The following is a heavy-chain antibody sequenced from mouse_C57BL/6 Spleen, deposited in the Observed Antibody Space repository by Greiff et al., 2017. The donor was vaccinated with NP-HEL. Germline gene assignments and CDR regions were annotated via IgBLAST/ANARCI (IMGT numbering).Heavy chain of an antibody. CDR3: ARPQTAQAPWFAY. Sequence: EVQLQQSGPELVKPGASVKISCKASGYTFTDYYMNWVKQSHGKSLEWIGDINPNNGGTSYNQKFKGKATLTVDKSSSTAYMELRSLTSEDSAVYYCARPQTAQAPWFAYWGQGTLVTVSA. V-gene: IGHV1-26*01. CDR2: INPNNGGT. CDR1: GYTFTDYY. J-gene: IGHJ3*01. D-gene: IGHD3-2*02.